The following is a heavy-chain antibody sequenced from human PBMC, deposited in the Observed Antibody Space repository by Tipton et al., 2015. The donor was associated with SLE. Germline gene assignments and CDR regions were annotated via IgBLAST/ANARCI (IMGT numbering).Heavy chain of an antibody. J-gene: IGHJ2*01. CDR3: ARQRRQQLVLVYFDL. CDR1: GFNFSSYA. V-gene: IGHV3-23*01. Sequence: GSLRLSCAASGFNFSSYAMSWVRQAPGKGLEWVSAISGSGGSTYYADSVKGRSTISRDNTKNSLYLQLNSLRAEDTAMYYCARQRRQQLVLVYFDLWGRGTLVTVSS. D-gene: IGHD6-13*01. CDR2: ISGSGGST.